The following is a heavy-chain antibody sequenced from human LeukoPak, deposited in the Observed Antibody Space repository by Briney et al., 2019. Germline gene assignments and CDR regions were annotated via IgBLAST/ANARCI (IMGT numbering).Heavy chain of an antibody. D-gene: IGHD5-18*01. CDR2: IYYSGST. J-gene: IGHJ4*02. CDR3: ARADRSYGTDY. Sequence: SETLSLTCAVSGGSISSAGYSWSWIRQPPGKGLEWIGYIYYSGSTNYNPSLKSRVTISVDTSKNQFSLKLSSVTAADTAVYYCARADRSYGTDYWGQGTLVTVSS. V-gene: IGHV4-61*08. CDR1: GGSISSAGYS.